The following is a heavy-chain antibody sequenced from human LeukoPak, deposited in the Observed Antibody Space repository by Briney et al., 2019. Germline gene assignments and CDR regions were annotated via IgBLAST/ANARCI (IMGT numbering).Heavy chain of an antibody. Sequence: SETLSLTCTVSGGSISSYYWIWIRQPPGKGLEWSGYIYYSGSTNYNPSLKRRVTISVDPHKNHFSPKLSSVTAADTAVYYCASLSQGGGHLDYWGQGTLVTVSS. CDR1: GGSISSYY. J-gene: IGHJ4*02. D-gene: IGHD1-26*01. CDR3: ASLSQGGGHLDY. CDR2: IYYSGST. V-gene: IGHV4-59*08.